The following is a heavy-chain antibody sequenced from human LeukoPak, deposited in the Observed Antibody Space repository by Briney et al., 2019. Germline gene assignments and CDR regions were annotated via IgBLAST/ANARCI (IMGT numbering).Heavy chain of an antibody. J-gene: IGHJ4*02. Sequence: ASVKVSCKASGYTFTSYYMHWVRQAPGQGLEWMGIINPSGGSTSYAQKFQGRVTMTEDTSTDTAYMELSSARSEDTAVYYCATALLWFGELTTSDYWGQGTLVTVSS. D-gene: IGHD3-10*01. V-gene: IGHV1-46*01. CDR2: INPSGGST. CDR1: GYTFTSYY. CDR3: ATALLWFGELTTSDY.